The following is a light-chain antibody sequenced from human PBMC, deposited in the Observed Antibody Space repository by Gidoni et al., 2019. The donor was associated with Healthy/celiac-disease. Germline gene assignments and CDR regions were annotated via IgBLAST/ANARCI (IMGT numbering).Light chain of an antibody. CDR1: QGLSSY. V-gene: IGKV1-8*01. J-gene: IGKJ1*01. Sequence: AIRMTQSPSSFSASTGDRVTITCRASQGLSSYLAWYQQKPGKAPKLLIYAASTLQRGVPSRFSGSGSGTDFTLTISCLQSEDFATYYCQQYYSYPRTFXXXTKVEIK. CDR3: QQYYSYPRT. CDR2: AAS.